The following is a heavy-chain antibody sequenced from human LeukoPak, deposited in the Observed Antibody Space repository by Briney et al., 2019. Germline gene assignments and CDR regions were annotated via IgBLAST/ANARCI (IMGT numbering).Heavy chain of an antibody. D-gene: IGHD3-10*01. CDR1: GFTFSSYW. V-gene: IGHV3-74*01. CDR2: INIDGSST. Sequence: PGGSLRLSCAASGFTFSSYWMHWVRQAPGKGLVWVSRINIDGSSTFYADSVKGRFTISRDNAKNTVYLQMNSLRAEDTAVYYCAKEHKPGYYYGSGSYGGVYFDYWGQGTLVTVSS. J-gene: IGHJ4*02. CDR3: AKEHKPGYYYGSGSYGGVYFDY.